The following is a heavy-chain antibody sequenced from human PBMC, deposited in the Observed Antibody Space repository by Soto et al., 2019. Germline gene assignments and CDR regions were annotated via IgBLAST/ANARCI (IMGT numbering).Heavy chain of an antibody. V-gene: IGHV3-21*01. CDR1: GFTFSSYS. D-gene: IGHD1-1*01. Sequence: GGSLRLSCAASGFTFSSYSMNWVRQAPGKGLEWVSSISSSSSYIYYADSVKGRFTISRDNAKNSLYLQMNSLRAEDTAVYYCARDPLTGYGMFDIWGQGTMVTVSS. J-gene: IGHJ3*02. CDR3: ARDPLTGYGMFDI. CDR2: ISSSSSYI.